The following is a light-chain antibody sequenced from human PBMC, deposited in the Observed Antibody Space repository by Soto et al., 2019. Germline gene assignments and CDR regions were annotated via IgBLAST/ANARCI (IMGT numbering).Light chain of an antibody. CDR2: DVS. CDR3: SSYAGSNNLV. CDR1: SSDVGRYNY. J-gene: IGLJ2*01. Sequence: QSVLTQPPSASGSPGQSVTISCTGTSSDVGRYNYVSWYQQHPGKAPKLMIYDVSKRPSGVPDRFSGSKSGNTASLTVSGLQDDDEADYYCSSYAGSNNLVFGGGTKLTVL. V-gene: IGLV2-8*01.